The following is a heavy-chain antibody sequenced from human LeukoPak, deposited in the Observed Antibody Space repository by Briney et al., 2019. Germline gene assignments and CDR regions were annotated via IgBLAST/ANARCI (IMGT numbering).Heavy chain of an antibody. V-gene: IGHV1-2*02. D-gene: IGHD2-15*01. CDR3: ARAPSGYCSGGSCNWFDP. J-gene: IGHJ5*02. Sequence: GPVKVSCKASGYTFTGYYMHWVRQAPGQGLEWMGWINPSSGGTNYAQKFQGRVTMTRDTSISTAYMELSRLRSDDTAVYYCARAPSGYCSGGSCNWFDPWGQGTLVTVSS. CDR1: GYTFTGYY. CDR2: INPSSGGT.